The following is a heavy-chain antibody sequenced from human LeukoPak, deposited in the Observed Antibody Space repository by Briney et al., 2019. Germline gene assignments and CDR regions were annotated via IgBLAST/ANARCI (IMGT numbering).Heavy chain of an antibody. V-gene: IGHV3-23*01. CDR3: ARDPFCGGDCYLYY. J-gene: IGHJ4*02. D-gene: IGHD2-21*02. Sequence: GGSLRLSCAASGFTFSSYAMNWVRQAPGKGLEWVSFISGSGGSTYYADSVKGRFTISRDNSKNTLFLQMDSLRAEDTAVYYCARDPFCGGDCYLYYWGQGTLVTVSS. CDR2: ISGSGGST. CDR1: GFTFSSYA.